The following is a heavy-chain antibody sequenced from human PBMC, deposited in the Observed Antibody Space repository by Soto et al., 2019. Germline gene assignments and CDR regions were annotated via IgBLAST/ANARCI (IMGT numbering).Heavy chain of an antibody. V-gene: IGHV5-10-1*01. J-gene: IGHJ4*02. D-gene: IGHD3-22*01. CDR2: IDPSDSQT. CDR1: GYSFAGYW. Sequence: GESLKISCKGSGYSFAGYWITWVRQKPGKGLEWMGRIDPSDSQTYYSPSFRGHVTISVTKSITTVFLQWSSLRASDTAMYYCARQIYDSDTGPNFQYYFDSGAREPRSPSP. CDR3: ARQIYDSDTGPNFQYYFDS.